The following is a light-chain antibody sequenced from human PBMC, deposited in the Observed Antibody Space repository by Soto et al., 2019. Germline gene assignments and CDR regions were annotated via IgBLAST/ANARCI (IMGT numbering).Light chain of an antibody. CDR3: LQYSSYPWT. CDR1: QAVRDD. CDR2: EAS. J-gene: IGKJ1*01. V-gene: IGKV1-17*01. Sequence: DIQMTQSPSSLSASVGDRVTITCRASQAVRDDLGWYQQTPGKAPERLIYEASTLHRGVPSRFSGSGSGTEFTRTISSLQPEDFATYYCLQYSSYPWTFGQGTNVEIK.